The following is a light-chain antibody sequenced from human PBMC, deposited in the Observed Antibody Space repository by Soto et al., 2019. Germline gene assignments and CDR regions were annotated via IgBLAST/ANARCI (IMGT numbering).Light chain of an antibody. J-gene: IGKJ1*01. CDR1: QSISSW. V-gene: IGKV1-5*03. CDR3: QQYKSSPTWT. CDR2: KAP. Sequence: DIQMTQSPSTLSASVGDRVTITCRASQSISSWLAWYQQKPGKAPKLLIYKAPSSESGVPSRFSGSGSGTEFTLTLSSLQPDDFATYYCQQYKSSPTWTFGQGTKVEIK.